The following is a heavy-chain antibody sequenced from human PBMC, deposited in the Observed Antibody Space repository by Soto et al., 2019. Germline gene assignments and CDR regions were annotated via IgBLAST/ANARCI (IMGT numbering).Heavy chain of an antibody. V-gene: IGHV3-23*01. CDR2: ISGSGGST. J-gene: IGHJ5*02. CDR3: ARDMHAGFTHYFEP. CDR1: GFTFSSYA. D-gene: IGHD1-26*01. Sequence: PXGCLRLSCAAPGFTFSSYAMSWVRQAPGKGLEWVSAISGSGGSTYYADSVKGRFTISRDNSKNTLYLQMNSLRAEDTAVYYCARDMHAGFTHYFEPWRQGTLVTVS.